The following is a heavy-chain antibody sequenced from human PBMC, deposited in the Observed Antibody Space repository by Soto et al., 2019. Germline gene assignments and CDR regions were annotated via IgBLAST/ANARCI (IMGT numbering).Heavy chain of an antibody. CDR3: ARAHTYYDFWSGYYEGGYYYGMDV. CDR1: GGSISSYY. J-gene: IGHJ6*02. Sequence: LSLTCTVSGGSISSYYWSWIRQPPGKGLEWIGYIYYSGSTNYNPSLKSRVTISVDTSKNQFPLKLSSVTAADTAVYYCARAHTYYDFWSGYYEGGYYYGMDVWGQGTTVTVSS. CDR2: IYYSGST. D-gene: IGHD3-3*01. V-gene: IGHV4-59*01.